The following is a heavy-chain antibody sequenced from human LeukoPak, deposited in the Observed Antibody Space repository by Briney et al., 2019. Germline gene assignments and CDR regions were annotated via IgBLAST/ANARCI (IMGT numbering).Heavy chain of an antibody. V-gene: IGHV1-69*13. D-gene: IGHD2-21*02. CDR1: GGTFSSYA. Sequence: SVKVSCKASGGTFSSYAISWVRQAPGQGLEWMGGIIPIFGTANYAQKFQGRVTITADESTSTAYMEPSSLRSEDTAVYYCARGFGGGDCYLDWGQGTLVTVSS. J-gene: IGHJ4*02. CDR3: ARGFGGGDCYLD. CDR2: IIPIFGTA.